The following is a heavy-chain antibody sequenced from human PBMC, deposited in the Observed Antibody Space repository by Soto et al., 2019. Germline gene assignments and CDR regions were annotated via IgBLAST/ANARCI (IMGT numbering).Heavy chain of an antibody. Sequence: QVQLVESGGGVVQPGRSLRLSCAASGFTFSSYGMHWVRQAPGKGLEWVAVIWYDGSNKYYSDSVKGRFTISRDNSKNTLYLLMNSPRAEDTAVYYCARGDHSWGWYGYYYYGMDVWGQGSTVTVSS. CDR3: ARGDHSWGWYGYYYYGMDV. CDR1: GFTFSSYG. D-gene: IGHD6-19*01. V-gene: IGHV3-33*01. CDR2: IWYDGSNK. J-gene: IGHJ6*02.